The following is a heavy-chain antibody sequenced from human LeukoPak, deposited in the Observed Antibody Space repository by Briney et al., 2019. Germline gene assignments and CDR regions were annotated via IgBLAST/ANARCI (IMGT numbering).Heavy chain of an antibody. CDR1: GYTFTSYA. D-gene: IGHD1-26*01. Sequence: ASVKVFSKASGYTFTSYAIHWVRQAPGQRLEWMGWISAGNGNTKYSQNFQGRVTFISNTSATTAFMELSGLRSEDAAVYYCARDSGSGSNDYWGQGTLVTVSS. V-gene: IGHV1-3*01. CDR2: ISAGNGNT. CDR3: ARDSGSGSNDY. J-gene: IGHJ4*02.